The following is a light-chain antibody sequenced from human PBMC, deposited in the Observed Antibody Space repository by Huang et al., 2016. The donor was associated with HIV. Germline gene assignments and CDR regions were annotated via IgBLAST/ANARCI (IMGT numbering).Light chain of an antibody. CDR1: QSVSNN. V-gene: IGKV3-15*01. J-gene: IGKJ4*01. CDR3: QQYNNWPLT. Sequence: EIVMTQSPATLSVSPGERATLSCRASQSVSNNLAWYQHKPGRAPRLLISGASTRATGIPARFSGSGFGTEFTLTISSLLSEDFALYYCQQYNNWPLTFGGGTKVEIK. CDR2: GAS.